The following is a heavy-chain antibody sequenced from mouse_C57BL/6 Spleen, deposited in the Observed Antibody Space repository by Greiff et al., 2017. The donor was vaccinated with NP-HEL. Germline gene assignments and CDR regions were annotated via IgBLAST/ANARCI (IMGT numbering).Heavy chain of an antibody. D-gene: IGHD1-1*01. J-gene: IGHJ4*01. CDR3: ARGRTYAMDY. CDR1: GYAFTNYL. Sequence: QVQLQHSGAELVRPGTSVKVSCKASGYAFTNYLIEWVKQRPGQGLEWIGVINPGSGGTNYNEKFKGKATLTADKSSSTAYMQLSSLTSEDSAVYFCARGRTYAMDYWGQGTSVTVSS. CDR2: INPGSGGT. V-gene: IGHV1-54*01.